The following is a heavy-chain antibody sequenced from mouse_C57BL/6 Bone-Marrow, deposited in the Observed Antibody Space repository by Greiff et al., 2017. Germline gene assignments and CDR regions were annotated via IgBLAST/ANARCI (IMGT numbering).Heavy chain of an antibody. CDR2: ISSGGSYT. CDR1: GFTFSSYG. Sequence: EVQGVESGGDLVKPGGSLKLSCAASGFTFSSYGMSWVRQTPDKRLEWVATISSGGSYTYYPDSVKGRFTISRDNAKNTRYLQMSSLKSEDTAMYYCARPVPYYGSPWFAYWGQGTLVTVSA. V-gene: IGHV5-6*01. J-gene: IGHJ3*01. D-gene: IGHD1-1*01. CDR3: ARPVPYYGSPWFAY.